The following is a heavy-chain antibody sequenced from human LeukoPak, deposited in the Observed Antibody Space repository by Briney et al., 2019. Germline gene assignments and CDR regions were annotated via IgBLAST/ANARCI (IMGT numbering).Heavy chain of an antibody. CDR1: GFTVSSNY. V-gene: IGHV3-53*05. D-gene: IGHD4-17*01. CDR2: IYSGGST. CDR3: AKSLTVTTIFDY. Sequence: GGSLRLSCAASGFTVSSNYMSWVRQAPGKGLEWVSVIYSGGSTYYADSVKGRFTISRDNAKNSLYLQMNSLRAEDTALYYCAKSLTVTTIFDYWGQGTLVTVSS. J-gene: IGHJ4*02.